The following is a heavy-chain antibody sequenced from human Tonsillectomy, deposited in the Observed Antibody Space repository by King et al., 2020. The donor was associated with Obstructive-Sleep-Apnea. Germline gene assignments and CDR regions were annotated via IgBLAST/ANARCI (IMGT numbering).Heavy chain of an antibody. D-gene: IGHD3-10*01. CDR2: ISAQNGNT. Sequence: QLVQSGTEVKKPGASVKVSCKASGYTFTNYGVIWVRQAPGQGLEWMGWISAQNGNTNYAQNVRGRVTMTTDKSTSTAYMELRSLRSDDTAIYYCARDLNGVDNYYYFDYWGQGTLVTVSS. CDR3: ARDLNGVDNYYYFDY. J-gene: IGHJ4*02. CDR1: GYTFTNYG. V-gene: IGHV1-18*04.